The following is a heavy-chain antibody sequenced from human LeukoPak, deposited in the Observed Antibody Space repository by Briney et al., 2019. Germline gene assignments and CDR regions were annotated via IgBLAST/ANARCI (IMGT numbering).Heavy chain of an antibody. CDR3: TTDKRQLATKY. J-gene: IGHJ4*02. Sequence: GGSLRLSCAASGFTFSSHGMSWVRQAPGKGLEWVSTISGSGDYTYYADSVKGRFTISRDNSKNTLYLQMNSLKTEDTAVYYCTTDKRQLATKYWGQGTLVTVSS. CDR2: ISGSGDYT. CDR1: GFTFSSHG. V-gene: IGHV3-23*01. D-gene: IGHD6-6*01.